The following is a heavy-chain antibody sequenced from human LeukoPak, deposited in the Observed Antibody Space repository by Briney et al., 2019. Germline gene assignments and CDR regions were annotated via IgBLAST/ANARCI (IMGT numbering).Heavy chain of an antibody. V-gene: IGHV4-4*08. CDR3: ARDTDSSGYYYPFAY. Sequence: SETLSLTCTVSGGSISSYYWSWIRQPPGKGLEWIGYIYTSGSTNHNPSLKSRVTMSVDTSKNQFSLKLSSVTAADTAVYYCARDTDSSGYYYPFAYWGQGTLVTVSS. CDR1: GGSISSYY. J-gene: IGHJ4*02. D-gene: IGHD3-22*01. CDR2: IYTSGST.